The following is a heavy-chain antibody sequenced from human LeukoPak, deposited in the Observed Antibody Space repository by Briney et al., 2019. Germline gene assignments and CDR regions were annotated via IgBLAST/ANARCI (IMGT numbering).Heavy chain of an antibody. J-gene: IGHJ4*02. D-gene: IGHD3-3*01. CDR3: ARLRELGEYYDFWSGYFDY. V-gene: IGHV1-69*04. CDR2: IIPILGIA. CDR1: GGTFSSYA. Sequence: GASVKVSCKASGGTFSSYAISWVRQAPAQGLEWMGRIIPILGIANYAQKFQGRVTITADKSTSTAYMELSSLRSEDTAVYYCARLRELGEYYDFWSGYFDYWGQGTLVTVSS.